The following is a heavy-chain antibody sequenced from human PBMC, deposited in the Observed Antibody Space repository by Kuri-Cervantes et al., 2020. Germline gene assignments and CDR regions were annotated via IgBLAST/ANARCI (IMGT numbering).Heavy chain of an antibody. D-gene: IGHD1-14*01. CDR3: ARNRSTPFDH. Sequence: GESLKISCTASGFKFDEYAMSWVRQAPGRGLEWVGFIRSKSYGGTTEYAASVKGRFTISRDDSKSVAYLQMHDLKTEDTAVYFCARNRSTPFDHWGQGTLVTVSS. J-gene: IGHJ4*02. V-gene: IGHV3-49*04. CDR2: IRSKSYGGTT. CDR1: GFKFDEYA.